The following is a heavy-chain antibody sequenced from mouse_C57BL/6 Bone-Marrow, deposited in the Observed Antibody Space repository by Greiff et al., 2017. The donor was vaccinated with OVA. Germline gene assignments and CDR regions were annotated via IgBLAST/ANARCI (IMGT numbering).Heavy chain of an antibody. V-gene: IGHV1-5*01. CDR1: GYTFTSYC. J-gene: IGHJ1*03. CDR3: VNYYGSSWFFDV. Sequence: EVQLQESGPVLARPGASVKMSCKTSGYTFTSYCMHWVKQRPGQGLEWIGAIYPGNSDTSYNQKFKGKAKLTAVTSASTAYMALSTLPIEDSAVYYCVNYYGSSWFFDVWGTETTVTVSS. D-gene: IGHD1-1*01. CDR2: IYPGNSDT.